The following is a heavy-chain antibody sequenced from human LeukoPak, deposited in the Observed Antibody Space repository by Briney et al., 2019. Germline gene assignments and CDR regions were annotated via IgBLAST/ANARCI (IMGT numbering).Heavy chain of an antibody. D-gene: IGHD4-17*01. Sequence: GGSLRLSCAASGFTFSSYAMHWVRQAPGKGLEYVSAISSNGGSTYYANSVKGRFTISRDNSKNTLYLQMGSLRAEDMAVYNCARSATTVTTWNWFDPWGQGTLVTVSS. CDR1: GFTFSSYA. J-gene: IGHJ5*02. V-gene: IGHV3-64*01. CDR2: ISSNGGST. CDR3: ARSATTVTTWNWFDP.